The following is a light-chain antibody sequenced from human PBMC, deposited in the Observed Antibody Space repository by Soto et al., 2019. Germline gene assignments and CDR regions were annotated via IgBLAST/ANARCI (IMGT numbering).Light chain of an antibody. J-gene: IGKJ2*01. CDR2: AAS. CDR1: QSVSSY. CDR3: QQSYRTPHT. Sequence: DIPMTQSPSSLSASVGDRVTITCQASQSVSSYLNWYQQKPGKAPKLLIYAASSLQSGVPSKFSGSGSGTDFTLTISSLQPEDFATYYCQQSYRTPHTFGQGTKLEIK. V-gene: IGKV1-39*01.